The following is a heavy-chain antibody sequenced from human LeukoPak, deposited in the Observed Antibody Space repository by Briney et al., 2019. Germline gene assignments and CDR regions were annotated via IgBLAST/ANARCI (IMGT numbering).Heavy chain of an antibody. J-gene: IGHJ4*02. CDR1: GFTFSSYA. D-gene: IGHD2-15*01. CDR3: AKGVVAGREGYYFDY. Sequence: GGSLTLSCAASGFTFSSYALSWVRQAPGKGLEWVSAISGSGGSTYYADSVKGRFTISRDNSKNTLYLQMNSLRAEDTAVYYCAKGVVAGREGYYFDYWGQGTLVTVSS. V-gene: IGHV3-23*01. CDR2: ISGSGGST.